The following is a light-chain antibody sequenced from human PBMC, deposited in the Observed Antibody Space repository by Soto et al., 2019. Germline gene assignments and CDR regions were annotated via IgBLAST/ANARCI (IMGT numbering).Light chain of an antibody. CDR2: GAS. Sequence: EIVMTQSPATLSVSPGERATLSCRASQSVSSNLAWYQQKPGQAPRLLIYGASIRATGIPARFSGSGSGTEFTLTISSLQSEDCAVYYCQQRSNWPLTFGGGTKVDIK. J-gene: IGKJ4*01. V-gene: IGKV3-15*01. CDR1: QSVSSN. CDR3: QQRSNWPLT.